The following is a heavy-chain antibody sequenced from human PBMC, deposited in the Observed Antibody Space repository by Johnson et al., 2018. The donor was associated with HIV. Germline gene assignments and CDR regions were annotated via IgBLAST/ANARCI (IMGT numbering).Heavy chain of an antibody. CDR2: IKQDGSEK. CDR1: GFTFSTFW. V-gene: IGHV3-7*01. Sequence: VQLVESGGGLVQPGGSLRLSCAASGFTFSTFWMSWVRQAPGKGLEWVANIKQDGSEKYYVDSVKGRFTISRDNAKNSLYRQMNNLRAGDTAVYYCARMWFRDAFDIWGQGTMVTVSS. J-gene: IGHJ3*02. CDR3: ARMWFRDAFDI. D-gene: IGHD2-21*01.